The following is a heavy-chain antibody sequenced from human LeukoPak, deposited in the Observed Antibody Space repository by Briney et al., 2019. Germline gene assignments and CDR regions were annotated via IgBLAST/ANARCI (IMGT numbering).Heavy chain of an antibody. J-gene: IGHJ4*02. CDR3: AKEYSSDLYYFDY. V-gene: IGHV3-33*06. D-gene: IGHD6-19*01. Sequence: PGGSLRLSCAASGFTFSNYGMHWVRQAPGKGLEWVAVIWYDGSNKYYADSVEGRFTISKDNSKNTLYLQMNSLRAEDTAVYYCAKEYSSDLYYFDYWGQGTLVTVSS. CDR1: GFTFSNYG. CDR2: IWYDGSNK.